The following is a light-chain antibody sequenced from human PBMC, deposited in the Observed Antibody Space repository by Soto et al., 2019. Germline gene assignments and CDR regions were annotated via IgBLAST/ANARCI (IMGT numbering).Light chain of an antibody. V-gene: IGKV3-20*01. CDR3: QQYEIAPKT. Sequence: ESVLTPAPGALSLSPGERATLSCRASQSLRRNFLAWYQQKPGQAPSLLIYAASSRATGIPDRFSGSGSGTDFTLSISRLEPEDFAVYYCQQYEIAPKTFGQGTKVDIK. CDR1: QSLRRNF. J-gene: IGKJ1*01. CDR2: AAS.